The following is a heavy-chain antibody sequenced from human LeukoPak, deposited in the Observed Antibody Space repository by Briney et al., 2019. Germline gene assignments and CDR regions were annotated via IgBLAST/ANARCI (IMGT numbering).Heavy chain of an antibody. CDR1: GGSFSGYY. D-gene: IGHD3-9*01. V-gene: IGHV4-34*01. CDR3: ARGRPATLRYFDWLLRAFDY. Sequence: PSETLSLTCAVYGGSFSGYYWSWIRQPPGKGLEWIGEINHSGSTNYNPSLKSRVTISVDTSKNQFSLKLSSVTAADTAVYYCARGRPATLRYFDWLLRAFDYWGQGTLVTVSS. CDR2: INHSGST. J-gene: IGHJ4*02.